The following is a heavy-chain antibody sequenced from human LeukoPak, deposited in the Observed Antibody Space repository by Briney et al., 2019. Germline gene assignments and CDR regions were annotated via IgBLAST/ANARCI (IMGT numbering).Heavy chain of an antibody. Sequence: GGSLRLSCAASGFTFSNAWMSWVRQAPGKGLEWVGRIKSKTDGGTTDYAAPVKGRFTISRDDSKDTLYLQMNSLTTEDTAVYYCTTGQGGTTTTYYYYGMDVWGQGTLVTVSS. V-gene: IGHV3-15*01. CDR1: GFTFSNAW. D-gene: IGHD1-7*01. CDR3: TTGQGGTTTTYYYYGMDV. CDR2: IKSKTDGGTT. J-gene: IGHJ6*02.